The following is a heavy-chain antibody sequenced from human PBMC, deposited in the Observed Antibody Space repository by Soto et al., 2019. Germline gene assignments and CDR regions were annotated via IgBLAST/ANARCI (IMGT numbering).Heavy chain of an antibody. Sequence: QVTLKESGPVLVKPTETLTLTSTVSGFSLSNAGMGVSWIRQPPGKPPEWLAHIFSNDERRFSTSLKNRLTTAKDTTNSQVVLIMTNMDTVDTGTYYCAQYEDVGRSRTSAGWFDAWGQGTLVTVSS. CDR3: AQYEDVGRSRTSAGWFDA. V-gene: IGHV2-26*01. CDR1: GFSLSNAGMG. D-gene: IGHD2-2*01. J-gene: IGHJ5*02. CDR2: IFSNDER.